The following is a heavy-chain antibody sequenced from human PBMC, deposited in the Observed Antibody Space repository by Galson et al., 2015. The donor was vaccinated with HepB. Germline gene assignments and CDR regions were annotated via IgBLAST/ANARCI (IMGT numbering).Heavy chain of an antibody. CDR2: TYYKAKWYN. CDR1: GDSVSNNNAA. Sequence: CAISGDSVSNNNAAWNWIRQSPSRGLEWLGRTYYKAKWYNDYAESLRSRITIDPDTSKNQISLHLNSVTPEDTAVYYCAKVTGTIYYYGMDVWGQGTTVTVSS. D-gene: IGHD1-20*01. CDR3: AKVTGTIYYYGMDV. V-gene: IGHV6-1*01. J-gene: IGHJ6*02.